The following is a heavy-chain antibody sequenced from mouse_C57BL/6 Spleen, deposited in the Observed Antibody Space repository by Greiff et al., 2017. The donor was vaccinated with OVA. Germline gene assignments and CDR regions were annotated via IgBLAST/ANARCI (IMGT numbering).Heavy chain of an antibody. CDR3: ARWDYGWAMDY. V-gene: IGHV1-20*01. CDR1: GYSFTGYF. Sequence: EVQLQQSGPELVKPGDSVKISCKASGYSFTGYFMNWVMQSHGKSLEWIGRINPYNGDTFYNQKFKGKATLTVDKSSSTAHMELRSLTSEDSAVYYCARWDYGWAMDYWVQGTSVTVSS. D-gene: IGHD2-4*01. CDR2: INPYNGDT. J-gene: IGHJ4*01.